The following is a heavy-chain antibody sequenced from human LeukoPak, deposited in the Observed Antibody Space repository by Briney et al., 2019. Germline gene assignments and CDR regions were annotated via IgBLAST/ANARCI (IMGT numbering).Heavy chain of an antibody. D-gene: IGHD2-2*01. J-gene: IGHJ4*02. CDR2: IIPIFGTA. Sequence: ASVKVSCKASGGTFSSYAISWVRQVPGQGLEWMGGIIPIFGTANYAQKFQGRVTMTRDTSTSTVYMELSSLRSEDAAVYYCAREANLLPAAAGGYWGQGTLVTVSS. CDR1: GGTFSSYA. V-gene: IGHV1-69*05. CDR3: AREANLLPAAAGGY.